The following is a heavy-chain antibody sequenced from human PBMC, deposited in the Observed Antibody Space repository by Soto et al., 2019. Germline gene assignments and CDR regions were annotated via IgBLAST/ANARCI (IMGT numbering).Heavy chain of an antibody. CDR2: ISGGGGST. J-gene: IGHJ4*02. Sequence: EVQLLESGGGLVQPGGSLSLSCAGSVFSFSRYAMSWVRQAPGKGLEWLSTISGGGGSTYYADSVKGRLTISRDNSKNSLYLQMNSLRAEDTAVYFCANIGYGIDYWGQGTLVTVSS. CDR1: VFSFSRYA. V-gene: IGHV3-23*01. D-gene: IGHD4-17*01. CDR3: ANIGYGIDY.